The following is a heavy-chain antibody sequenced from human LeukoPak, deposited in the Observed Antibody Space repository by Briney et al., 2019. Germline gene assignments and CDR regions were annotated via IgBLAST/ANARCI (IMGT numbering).Heavy chain of an antibody. CDR3: AREFIPHYSLDV. Sequence: SETLSLTCSVSGGSITSHYWTWVRQPPGKGLEWIGFIYYSGITNYNPSLKSRVAISIDTSKKQFSLNMTSVTAADTAVYYCAREFIPHYSLDVWGEGTTVTISS. CDR2: IYYSGIT. CDR1: GGSITSHY. J-gene: IGHJ6*04. D-gene: IGHD2-15*01. V-gene: IGHV4-59*11.